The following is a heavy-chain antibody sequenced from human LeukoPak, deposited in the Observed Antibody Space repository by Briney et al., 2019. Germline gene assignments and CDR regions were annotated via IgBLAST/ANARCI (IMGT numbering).Heavy chain of an antibody. J-gene: IGHJ6*03. Sequence: SETLSLTCTVSGGSISSSSYYWGWIRQPPGKGLEWIGNVYYSGSTYYNPSLKSRVTISVDTSKNQFSLKLSSVTAADTAVYYCASWSLYYYYMDVWGKGTTVTVSS. D-gene: IGHD3-3*01. CDR3: ASWSLYYYYMDV. V-gene: IGHV4-39*07. CDR1: GGSISSSSYY. CDR2: VYYSGST.